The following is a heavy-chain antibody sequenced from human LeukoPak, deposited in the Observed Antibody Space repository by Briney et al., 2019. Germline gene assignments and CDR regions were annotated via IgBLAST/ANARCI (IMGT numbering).Heavy chain of an antibody. V-gene: IGHV4-4*07. CDR1: GGSMSDSY. J-gene: IGHJ3*01. D-gene: IGHD3-22*01. CDR3: ARILDRDV. Sequence: SETLSLTCSVSGGSMSDSYWYWIRHSAATGMEWIGRIHAIGSTNYNPFLESRVIMSLDMSKRQFSLTLSAVTAAGTATYYCARILDRDVWGQGTLVTVSP. CDR2: IHAIGST.